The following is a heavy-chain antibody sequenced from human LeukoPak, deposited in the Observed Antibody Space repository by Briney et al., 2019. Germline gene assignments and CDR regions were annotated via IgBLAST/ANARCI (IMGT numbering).Heavy chain of an antibody. J-gene: IGHJ3*02. Sequence: ASVKVSCKTSGYTFSNYDIYWVRQAPGQGLEWMGWISAYNGNTNYAQKLQGRVTMTTDTSTSTAYMELRSLRSDDTAVYYCATLAVAGRDDAFDIWGQGTMVIVSS. CDR2: ISAYNGNT. CDR3: ATLAVAGRDDAFDI. D-gene: IGHD6-19*01. CDR1: GYTFSNYD. V-gene: IGHV1-18*01.